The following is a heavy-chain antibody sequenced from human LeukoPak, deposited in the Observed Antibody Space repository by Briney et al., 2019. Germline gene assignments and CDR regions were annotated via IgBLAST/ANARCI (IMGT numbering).Heavy chain of an antibody. D-gene: IGHD6-13*01. J-gene: IGHJ6*03. V-gene: IGHV3-20*04. CDR2: INWNGGST. CDR1: GFTFDDYG. CDR3: ARGGVSSSSWAFDYYYYYYMDV. Sequence: PGGSLRLSCAASGFTFDDYGMSWVRQAPGKGLEWVSGINWNGGSTGYADSVKGRFTISRDNAKNSLYLQMNSLRAEDTALYYCARGGVSSSSWAFDYYYYYYMDVWGKGTTVTVSS.